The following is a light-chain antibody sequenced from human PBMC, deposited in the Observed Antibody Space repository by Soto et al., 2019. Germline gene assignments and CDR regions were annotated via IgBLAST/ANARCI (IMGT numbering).Light chain of an antibody. Sequence: DIQMTQSPSTLSASVGDRVTITCRASQSISSWLAWYQQKPGKAPKLLIYKASSLESGVPLRFSGSGSGTEFTLTISSLQPDDFVTYYCQQYNSYSTFGQGTKVEIK. V-gene: IGKV1-5*03. CDR1: QSISSW. J-gene: IGKJ1*01. CDR2: KAS. CDR3: QQYNSYST.